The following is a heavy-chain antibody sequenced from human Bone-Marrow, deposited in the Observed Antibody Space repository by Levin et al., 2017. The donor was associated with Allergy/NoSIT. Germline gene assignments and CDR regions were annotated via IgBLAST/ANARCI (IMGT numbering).Heavy chain of an antibody. Sequence: SETLSLTCTVSGGSISSSSYYWGWIRQPPGKGLEWIGSIYYSGSTYYNPSLKSRVTISVDTSKNQFSLKLSSVTAADTAVYYCARLWIPRMDTAMVNYYYYGMDVWGQGTTVTVSS. V-gene: IGHV4-39*01. D-gene: IGHD5-18*01. CDR3: ARLWIPRMDTAMVNYYYYGMDV. J-gene: IGHJ6*02. CDR2: IYYSGST. CDR1: GGSISSSSYY.